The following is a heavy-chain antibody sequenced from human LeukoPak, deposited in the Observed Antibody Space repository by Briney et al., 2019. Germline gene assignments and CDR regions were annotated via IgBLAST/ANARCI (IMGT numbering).Heavy chain of an antibody. CDR2: IVGSSST. CDR1: GFTFSNFA. CDR3: ARHGRTNGDSKKAFDY. Sequence: PGGSLRLSCAASGFTFSNFAMTWVRQAPGKGLEWVSSIVGSSSTYYADSLKGRFTISRDNAKNSLYLQVNSLRAEDTAVYYCARHGRTNGDSKKAFDYWGQGTLVTVSS. V-gene: IGHV3-21*01. D-gene: IGHD4-17*01. J-gene: IGHJ4*02.